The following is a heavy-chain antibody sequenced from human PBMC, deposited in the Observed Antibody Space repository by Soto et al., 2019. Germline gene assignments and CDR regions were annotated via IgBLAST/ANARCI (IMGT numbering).Heavy chain of an antibody. CDR3: ASYYDSRGPHFDY. CDR2: ISSSSSYI. Sequence: GGSLRLSCAASGFIFSSYNMNWVRQAPGKGLEWVSSISSSSSYIYHADSVKGRFTISRDNAKNSLYLQMNSLRAEDTAVYYCASYYDSRGPHFDYWGQGLLVTVSS. V-gene: IGHV3-21*01. J-gene: IGHJ4*02. D-gene: IGHD3-22*01. CDR1: GFIFSSYN.